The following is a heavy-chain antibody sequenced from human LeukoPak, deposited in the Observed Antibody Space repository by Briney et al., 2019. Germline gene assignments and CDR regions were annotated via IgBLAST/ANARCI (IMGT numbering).Heavy chain of an antibody. V-gene: IGHV1-2*02. Sequence: GASVKVSCKASGYTFTGYYMHWVRQAPGQGLEWMGWINPNSGGTNYAQKLQGRVTMTRDTSIITAYMELSRLRSDDTAVYYCARTPTYYYGSGSYYVDYWGQGTLVTVSS. CDR1: GYTFTGYY. CDR3: ARTPTYYYGSGSYYVDY. D-gene: IGHD3-10*01. J-gene: IGHJ4*02. CDR2: INPNSGGT.